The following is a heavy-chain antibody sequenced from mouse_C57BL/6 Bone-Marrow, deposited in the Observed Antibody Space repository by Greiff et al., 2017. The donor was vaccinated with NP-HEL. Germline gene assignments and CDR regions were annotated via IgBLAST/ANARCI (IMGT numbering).Heavy chain of an antibody. V-gene: IGHV2-2*01. CDR2: IWSGGST. CDR3: ASPIYYGNYAMDY. CDR1: GFSLTSYG. D-gene: IGHD2-1*01. J-gene: IGHJ4*01. Sequence: VQLQQSGPGLVQPSQSLSITCTVSGFSLTSYGVHWVRQSPGKGLEWLGVIWSGGSTDYNAAFISRLSISKDNSKSQVFFKMNSLQADDTAIYYCASPIYYGNYAMDYWGQGTSVTVSS.